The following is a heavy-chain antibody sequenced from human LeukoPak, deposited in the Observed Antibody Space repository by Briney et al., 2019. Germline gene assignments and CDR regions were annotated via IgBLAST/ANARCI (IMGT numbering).Heavy chain of an antibody. CDR2: IYYSGST. CDR1: GGSISSYY. D-gene: IGHD3-22*01. CDR3: ARSYDSSGAGWFDY. V-gene: IGHV4-59*01. J-gene: IGHJ4*02. Sequence: SETLSLTCTVSGGSISSYYWSWIRQPPGKGLEWIGYIYYSGSTNYNPSLKSRVTISVDTSKNQFSLKPSSVTAADTAVYYCARSYDSSGAGWFDYWGQGTLVTVSS.